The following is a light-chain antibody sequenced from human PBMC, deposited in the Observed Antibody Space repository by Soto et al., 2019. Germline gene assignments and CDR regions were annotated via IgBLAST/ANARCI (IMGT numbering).Light chain of an antibody. CDR2: EDS. Sequence: QSALTQVASVSGSPGQPITISCTGTNSDIGSYGPVSWFQQHPGQAPRLIIYEDSKRPSGVSNRFSASKSGNTASLTISGLQAEDEADYYCCSYAGSESVLFGGGTKLTVL. CDR3: CSYAGSESVL. V-gene: IGLV2-23*01. J-gene: IGLJ2*01. CDR1: NSDIGSYGP.